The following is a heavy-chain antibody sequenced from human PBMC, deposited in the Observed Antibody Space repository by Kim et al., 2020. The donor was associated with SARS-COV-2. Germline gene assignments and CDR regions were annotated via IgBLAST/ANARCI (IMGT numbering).Heavy chain of an antibody. CDR2: ISSSGSTI. CDR3: ARDGPVLRYFDWLFSGACDI. D-gene: IGHD3-9*01. Sequence: GGSLRLSCAASGFTFSDYYMSWIRQAPGKGLEWVSYISSSGSTIYYADSVKGRFTISRDNAKNSLYLQMNSLRAEDTAVYYCARDGPVLRYFDWLFSGACDIWGQGTMVTVSS. CDR1: GFTFSDYY. J-gene: IGHJ3*02. V-gene: IGHV3-11*04.